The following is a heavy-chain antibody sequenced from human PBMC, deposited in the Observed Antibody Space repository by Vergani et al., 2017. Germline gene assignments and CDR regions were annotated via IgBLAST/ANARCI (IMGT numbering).Heavy chain of an antibody. J-gene: IGHJ5*02. CDR2: MYHSGST. CDR3: GRVADFYGLGSRLLDL. V-gene: IGHV4-59*01. Sequence: QVRLQESGPGLVKPSETLSLTCSVSGGSMSGYYWSWIRQPPGKELEWIGYMYHSGSTNYNPSLEPRVTISGDTSKNQFSLKLNSVTAADTAVYYCGRVADFYGLGSRLLDLWVQGILVTVSS. D-gene: IGHD3-10*01. CDR1: GGSMSGYY.